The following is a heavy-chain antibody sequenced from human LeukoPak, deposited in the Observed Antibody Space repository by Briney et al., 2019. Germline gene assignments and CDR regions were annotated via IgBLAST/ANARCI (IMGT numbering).Heavy chain of an antibody. CDR1: GFTFSSYA. J-gene: IGHJ4*02. Sequence: PGRSLRLSCAASGFTFSSYAMSWVRQAPGKGLEWVSAISGSGDNTYYADSVKGRFSISRDNSKNTLYLQMNSLRAEDTAVYYCAERISVASRGNDDYWGQGTLVTVSS. D-gene: IGHD6-19*01. CDR3: AERISVASRGNDDY. CDR2: ISGSGDNT. V-gene: IGHV3-23*01.